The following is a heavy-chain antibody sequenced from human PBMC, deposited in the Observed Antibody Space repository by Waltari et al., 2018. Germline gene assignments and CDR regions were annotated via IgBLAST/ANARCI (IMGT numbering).Heavy chain of an antibody. D-gene: IGHD4-4*01. J-gene: IGHJ3*02. V-gene: IGHV3-23*01. CDR1: GFTLSSYA. Sequence: EVQLLESGGGLVQPGGSLRLSCAASGFTLSSYALTWVRQAPGKGLEWVSAISGSGGSTYYADSVKGRFTISRDNSKNTLYLQMNSLRAEDTAVYYCAKRSKDGFHAFDIWGQGTMVTVSS. CDR2: ISGSGGST. CDR3: AKRSKDGFHAFDI.